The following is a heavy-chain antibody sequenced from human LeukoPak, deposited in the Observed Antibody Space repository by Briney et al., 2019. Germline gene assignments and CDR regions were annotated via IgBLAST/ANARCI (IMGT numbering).Heavy chain of an antibody. D-gene: IGHD2-2*01. Sequence: PSETLSLTCTVSGGSISSYYWSWIRQPPGKGLEWIGYIYYSGSTNYNPSLKSRVTISVDRSKNQFSLKLSSVTAADTAVYYCARASGSYCSSTSCYGGWFDPWGQGTLVTVSS. V-gene: IGHV4-59*12. CDR2: IYYSGST. CDR1: GGSISSYY. J-gene: IGHJ5*02. CDR3: ARASGSYCSSTSCYGGWFDP.